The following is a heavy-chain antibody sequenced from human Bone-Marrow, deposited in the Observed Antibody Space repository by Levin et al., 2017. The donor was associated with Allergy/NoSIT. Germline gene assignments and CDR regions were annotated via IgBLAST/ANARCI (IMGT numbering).Heavy chain of an antibody. Sequence: ASVKVSCKASGYSFTPSYLHWLRQAPGLGPEWMGWINPDSGGTRCAQKFQGRITLTRDASCITGYMELGRLTSDDTAVYYCARGGRLDGSGTDVDYWGQGPLVTVSS. CDR3: ARGGRLDGSGTDVDY. CDR1: GYSFTPSY. D-gene: IGHD3-10*01. J-gene: IGHJ4*02. CDR2: INPDSGGT. V-gene: IGHV1-2*02.